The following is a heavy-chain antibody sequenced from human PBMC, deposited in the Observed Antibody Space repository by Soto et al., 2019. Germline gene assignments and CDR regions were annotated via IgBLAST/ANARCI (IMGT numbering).Heavy chain of an antibody. D-gene: IGHD5-12*01. Sequence: SETRSLTCTVSGGSIGSYYWSWIRQPPGKGLEWIGYIYYSGSTNYNPSLKSRVTISVDTSKNQFSLKLSSVTAADTAVYYCARGGSKRYIGYARTNKFDSWGQGTLLPVSS. CDR1: GGSIGSYY. J-gene: IGHJ4*02. CDR3: ARGGSKRYIGYARTNKFDS. V-gene: IGHV4-59*01. CDR2: IYYSGST.